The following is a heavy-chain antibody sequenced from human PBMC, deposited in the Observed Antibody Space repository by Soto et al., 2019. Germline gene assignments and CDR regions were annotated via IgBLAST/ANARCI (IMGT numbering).Heavy chain of an antibody. CDR1: GYTFTSYY. D-gene: IGHD5-18*01. Sequence: ASVKVSCKASGYTFTSYYMHWVRQAPGQGLEWMGIIDPSGGSTGYAQKFQGRVTMTRDTSTSTVYMELSSLRSEDTAVYYCARDQRDSEGYSYGVDYWGQGTLVTVSS. CDR3: ARDQRDSEGYSYGVDY. V-gene: IGHV1-46*01. CDR2: IDPSGGST. J-gene: IGHJ4*02.